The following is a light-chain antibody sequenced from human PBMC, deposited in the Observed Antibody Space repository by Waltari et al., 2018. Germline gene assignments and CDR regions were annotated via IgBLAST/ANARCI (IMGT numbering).Light chain of an antibody. V-gene: IGLV1-47*01. CDR3: AAWDDGLSGPV. CDR1: SSNIGTNY. J-gene: IGLJ3*02. Sequence: QSVLTQPPSVSGTPGQGVTISCSGSSSNIGTNYVYWYQHLPRTAPNLLIFRNDRRPSGVPDRFSASKSGTSASLAISGLRSEDEADYYCAAWDDGLSGPVFGGGTKLTVL. CDR2: RND.